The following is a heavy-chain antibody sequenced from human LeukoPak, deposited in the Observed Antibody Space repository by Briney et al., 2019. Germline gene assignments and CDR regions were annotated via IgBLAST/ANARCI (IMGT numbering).Heavy chain of an antibody. J-gene: IGHJ4*02. Sequence: GGSLRLSCAASGFNFNNYAMSWVRQAPGKGLEWVSHIVASSGATFYADSVKGRFTISRDHYKNTLYLQMNSLRAEDTALYYCAKGGYAYVEVGYLDSWGQGTLVTVRS. CDR1: GFNFNNYA. CDR2: IVASSGAT. D-gene: IGHD5-12*01. V-gene: IGHV3-23*01. CDR3: AKGGYAYVEVGYLDS.